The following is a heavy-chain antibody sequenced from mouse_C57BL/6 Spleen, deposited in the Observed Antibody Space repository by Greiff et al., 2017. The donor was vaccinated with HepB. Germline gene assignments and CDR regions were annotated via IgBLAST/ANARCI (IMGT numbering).Heavy chain of an antibody. CDR3: ARGGITTVVAPYWYFDV. J-gene: IGHJ1*03. D-gene: IGHD1-1*01. CDR2: IYPRSGNT. V-gene: IGHV1-81*01. CDR1: GYTFTSYG. Sequence: VQLQQSGAELARPGASVKLSCKASGYTFTSYGISWVKQRTGQGLEWIGEIYPRSGNTYYNEKFKGKATLTADKSSSTAYMELRSLTSEDSAVYFCARGGITTVVAPYWYFDVWGTGTTVTVSS.